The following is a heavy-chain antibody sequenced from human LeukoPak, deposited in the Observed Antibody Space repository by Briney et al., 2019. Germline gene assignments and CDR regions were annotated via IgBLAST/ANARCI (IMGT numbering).Heavy chain of an antibody. Sequence: GSLRLSCAASGFTFSQYSMNWVRQPPGKGLEWIGEINHSGSTNYNPSLKSRVTISVDTSKNQFSLKLSSVTAADTAVYYCARIPPRLLADYWGQGTLVTVSS. CDR1: GFTFSQYS. J-gene: IGHJ4*02. V-gene: IGHV4-34*01. CDR3: ARIPPRLLADY. D-gene: IGHD2-15*01. CDR2: INHSGST.